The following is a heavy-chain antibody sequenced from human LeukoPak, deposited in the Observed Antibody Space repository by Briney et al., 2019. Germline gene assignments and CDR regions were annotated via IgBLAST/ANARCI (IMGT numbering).Heavy chain of an antibody. V-gene: IGHV3-48*03. CDR3: ARDGLGYCSSTSCFPGGWFDP. D-gene: IGHD2-2*01. J-gene: IGHJ5*02. Sequence: PGGSLRLSCAASGFTFSSYEMNWVRQAPGKGLEWVSYISSSGSTIYYADSVKGRFTISRDNAKNSLYLQMNSLGAEDTAVYYCARDGLGYCSSTSCFPGGWFDPWGQGTLVTVSS. CDR1: GFTFSSYE. CDR2: ISSSGSTI.